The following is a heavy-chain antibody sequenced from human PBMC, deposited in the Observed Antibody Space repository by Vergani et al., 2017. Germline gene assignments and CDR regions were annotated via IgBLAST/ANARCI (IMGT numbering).Heavy chain of an antibody. CDR3: ARMGGYDGGDAFRIGYFDS. CDR2: RYSTGST. Sequence: QVQLQESGPGLVKPSQTLSLTCSVSGDSINSGFFYWNGIRQPPGKGLEWIGYRYSTGSTNHNPSLRRLINRSVDTSNNQFYQKLNYVTAADTAMYYCARMGGYDGGDAFRIGYFDSWGPGILVTVSS. CDR1: GDSINSGFFY. D-gene: IGHD2-21*01. V-gene: IGHV4-31*01. J-gene: IGHJ4*02.